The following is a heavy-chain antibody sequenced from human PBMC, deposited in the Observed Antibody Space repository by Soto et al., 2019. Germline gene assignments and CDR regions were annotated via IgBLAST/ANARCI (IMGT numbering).Heavy chain of an antibody. Sequence: SETLSLTCTVSGVSISSYYWSWIRQPPGKGLEWIGYIYYSGSTNYNPSLKSRVTISVDTSKNQFSLKLSSVTAADTAVYYCARDLGLVGIPAAKGYFDYWGQGTLVTVSS. D-gene: IGHD2-2*01. CDR3: ARDLGLVGIPAAKGYFDY. J-gene: IGHJ4*02. CDR1: GVSISSYY. CDR2: IYYSGST. V-gene: IGHV4-59*01.